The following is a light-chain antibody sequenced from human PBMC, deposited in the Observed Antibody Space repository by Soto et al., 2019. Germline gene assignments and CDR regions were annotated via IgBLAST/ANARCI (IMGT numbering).Light chain of an antibody. CDR3: QQANSFPIP. Sequence: DIQRTQSPSSVSGCVVVRCTITFLASQGISSWLAWYQQKPGKAPKLLIYAASSLQSGVPSRFSGSGSGTDFTLTISSLQPEDFATYYCQQANSFPIPFGQGTRLEIK. CDR2: AAS. J-gene: IGKJ5*01. V-gene: IGKV1D-12*01. CDR1: QGISSW.